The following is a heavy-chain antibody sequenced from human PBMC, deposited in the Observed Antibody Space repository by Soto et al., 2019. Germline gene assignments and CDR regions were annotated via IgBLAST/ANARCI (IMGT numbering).Heavy chain of an antibody. Sequence: EVQLLESGGGLVQPGGSLRLSCAASGFTFSSYAMKWVRQAPGKGLEWVSAISGSGVSTYADSVKGRFTISRDNSKNTLYLQMNSLRAEDTAVYYCAKAQGYGSFDYWGQGTLVTVSS. J-gene: IGHJ4*02. CDR2: ISGSGVST. V-gene: IGHV3-23*01. CDR1: GFTFSSYA. D-gene: IGHD5-12*01. CDR3: AKAQGYGSFDY.